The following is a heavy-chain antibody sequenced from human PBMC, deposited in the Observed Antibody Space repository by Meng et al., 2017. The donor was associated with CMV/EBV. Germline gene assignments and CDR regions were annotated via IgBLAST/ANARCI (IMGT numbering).Heavy chain of an antibody. D-gene: IGHD1-14*01. V-gene: IGHV3-30*04. CDR3: AKDLTPYYYYGLDV. CDR2: ISYDGSHI. Sequence: GESLKISCAATGFTFTNYAMHWVRQAPGKGLEWVSFISYDGSHIYYADSVKGRFTISRDNSKNTLYLQMNSLRPEDTALYYCAKDLTPYYYYGLDVWGQGTTVTVSS. CDR1: GFTFTNYA. J-gene: IGHJ6*02.